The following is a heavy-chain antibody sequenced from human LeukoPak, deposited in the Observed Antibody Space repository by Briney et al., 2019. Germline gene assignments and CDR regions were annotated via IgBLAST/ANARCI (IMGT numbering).Heavy chain of an antibody. Sequence: PSETLSLTSTLSDYSIRSGYYWGWIGQPPGKGLEGIATIEQTGSTYYNPSLKRRVTMSVDTSKNQFSLKLRSLTGADTAVYYCGRSLGDLSYTSFNYWGQGILVTVSS. CDR3: GRSLGDLSYTSFNY. V-gene: IGHV4-38-2*02. D-gene: IGHD3-16*02. CDR2: IEQTGST. J-gene: IGHJ4*02. CDR1: DYSIRSGYY.